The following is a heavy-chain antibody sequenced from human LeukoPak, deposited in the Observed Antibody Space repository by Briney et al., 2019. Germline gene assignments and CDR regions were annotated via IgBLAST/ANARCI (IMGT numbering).Heavy chain of an antibody. Sequence: GGSLRLSCAASGFTFSHAWMSWVRQAPGKLLEWVGRIKSKTDGGTTDYAAPVKGRFTISRDDSKNTLYLQMNSLKTEDTAVYYCTTDYYDYVWGSYRPDYWGQGTLVTVSS. CDR2: IKSKTDGGTT. J-gene: IGHJ4*02. V-gene: IGHV3-15*01. D-gene: IGHD3-16*02. CDR3: TTDYYDYVWGSYRPDY. CDR1: GFTFSHAW.